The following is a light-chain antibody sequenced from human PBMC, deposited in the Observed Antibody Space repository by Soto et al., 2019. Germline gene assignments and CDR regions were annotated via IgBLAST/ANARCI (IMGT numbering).Light chain of an antibody. CDR3: QPYGTSFT. V-gene: IGKV3-20*01. Sequence: EIVLTQSPGTLSLSPGERATLSCRASQSVSSAYLAWYQQKPGQAPRLLIYGAFSRATGIPDRFSGYGSGTDFTLTINRLAPEDFAVYYCQPYGTSFTFGQGTKLQIK. J-gene: IGKJ2*01. CDR1: QSVSSAY. CDR2: GAF.